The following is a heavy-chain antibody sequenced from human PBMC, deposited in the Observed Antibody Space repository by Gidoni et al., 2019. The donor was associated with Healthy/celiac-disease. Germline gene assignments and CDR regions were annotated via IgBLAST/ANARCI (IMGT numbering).Heavy chain of an antibody. CDR1: AFTFSSYD. D-gene: IGHD3-22*01. CDR3: ARVASPDYYDSSGYLGDWYFDL. V-gene: IGHV3-13*01. J-gene: IGHJ2*01. Sequence: EVQLVESGGGLVQPGGSLRLSCAASAFTFSSYDMPWVRQATGKGLEWVSAIGTAGETYYPGSVKGRFTISRENAKNSLYLQMNSLRAGDTAVYYCARVASPDYYDSSGYLGDWYFDLWGRGTLVTVSS. CDR2: IGTAGET.